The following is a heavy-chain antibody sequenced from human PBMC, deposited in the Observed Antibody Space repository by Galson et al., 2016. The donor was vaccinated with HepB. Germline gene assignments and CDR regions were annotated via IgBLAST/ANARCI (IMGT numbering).Heavy chain of an antibody. CDR3: ARDRKSVDWLFYNGHFDS. V-gene: IGHV1-46*01. J-gene: IGHJ4*02. D-gene: IGHD3-9*01. CDR2: INPSSGST. Sequence: SVKVSCKASGYTFSNYYMHWVRQAPGQGLEWMGIINPSSGSTTYAQKFQGRVTMTRDTSASTVYMDLSSLRSEDTAVYYCARDRKSVDWLFYNGHFDSWGQGTLVTVSS. CDR1: GYTFSNYY.